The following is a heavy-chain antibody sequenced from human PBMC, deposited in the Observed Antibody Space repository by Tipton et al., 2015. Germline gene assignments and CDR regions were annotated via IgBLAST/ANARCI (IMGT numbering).Heavy chain of an antibody. Sequence: GSLRLSCAASGFTFSDYYMNWIRQAPGKGLEWVSCISRNGNTIYYADSVKGRFTIYRDNARNSLYLQMNSLTAEDTAVYYCATEGISGSWYGSFDNWGQGTLVTVSS. D-gene: IGHD6-13*01. V-gene: IGHV3-11*01. CDR2: ISRNGNTI. CDR3: ATEGISGSWYGSFDN. J-gene: IGHJ4*02. CDR1: GFTFSDYY.